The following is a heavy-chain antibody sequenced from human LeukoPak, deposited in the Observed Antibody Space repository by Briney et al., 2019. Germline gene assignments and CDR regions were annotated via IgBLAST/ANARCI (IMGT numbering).Heavy chain of an antibody. CDR1: GFTFSSYG. Sequence: GGSLRLSCAASGFTFSSYGMHWVRQAPGKGLEWVSSISSSSSYIYYADSVKGRFTISRDNAKNSLYLQMNSLRAEDTAVYYCASDSDYVWGNWGQGTLVTVSS. V-gene: IGHV3-21*01. J-gene: IGHJ4*02. CDR2: ISSSSSYI. D-gene: IGHD3-16*01. CDR3: ASDSDYVWGN.